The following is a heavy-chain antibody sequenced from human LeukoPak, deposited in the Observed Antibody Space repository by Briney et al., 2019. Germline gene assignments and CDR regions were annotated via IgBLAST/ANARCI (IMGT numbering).Heavy chain of an antibody. CDR3: ARVRGGYYTAFDI. D-gene: IGHD1-26*01. J-gene: IGHJ3*02. CDR2: IYPSDSDT. CDR1: GYRFTSYW. V-gene: IGHV5-51*01. Sequence: GESLKISCKGSGYRFTSYWIGWVRQMPGKGLEWMGIIYPSDSDTRYSPSFQGQVSISADKSISAAYLQWSSLKASDTAMYYCARVRGGYYTAFDIWGQGTMVTVSS.